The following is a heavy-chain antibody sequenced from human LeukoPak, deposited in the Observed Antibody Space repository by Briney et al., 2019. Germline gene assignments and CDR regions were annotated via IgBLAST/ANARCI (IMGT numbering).Heavy chain of an antibody. CDR1: GFTFSDYY. D-gene: IGHD3-22*01. CDR3: ARGRYYDSSVDSGLDY. V-gene: IGHV3-11*05. CDR2: ISSSSSYT. Sequence: GGSLRLSCAASGFTFSDYYMSWIRQAPGKGLEWVSYISSSSSYTNYADSVKGRFTISRDNAKNSLYLQMNSLRAEDTTVYCCARGRYYDSSVDSGLDYWGQGTLVTVSS. J-gene: IGHJ4*02.